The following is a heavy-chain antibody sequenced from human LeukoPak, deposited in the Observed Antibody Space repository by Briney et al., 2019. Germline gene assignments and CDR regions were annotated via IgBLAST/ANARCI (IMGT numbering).Heavy chain of an antibody. J-gene: IGHJ4*02. D-gene: IGHD5-24*01. CDR1: GFDFGNYA. Sequence: PGRSLRLSCAASGFDFGNYAMHWVRQAPGKGLQWVSGINWSSKMVAYAASVKGRFTISGDNAKNSLYLQMNSLTSEDTAFYFRAKGSLEMATVHLEFWGPGTL. CDR2: INWSSKMV. CDR3: AKGSLEMATVHLEF. V-gene: IGHV3-9*01.